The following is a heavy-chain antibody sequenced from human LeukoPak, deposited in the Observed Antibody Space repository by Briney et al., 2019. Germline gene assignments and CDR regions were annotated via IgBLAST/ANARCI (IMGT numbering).Heavy chain of an antibody. CDR2: IKSKTDGGTT. V-gene: IGHV3-15*01. Sequence: GGSLRLSCGASGFTFSNAWMSWVRQAPGKGLEWVGRIKSKTDGGTTDYAAPVKGRFTISRDDSKNTLYLQMNSLKTEDTAVYYCTTDLEYYYDSSQVDYWGQGTLVTVSS. J-gene: IGHJ4*02. CDR1: GFTFSNAW. CDR3: TTDLEYYYDSSQVDY. D-gene: IGHD3-22*01.